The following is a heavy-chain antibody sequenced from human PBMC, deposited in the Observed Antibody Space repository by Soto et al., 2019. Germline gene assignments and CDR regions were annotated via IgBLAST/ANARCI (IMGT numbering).Heavy chain of an antibody. V-gene: IGHV1-3*01. CDR3: LPDRVYNWFDP. CDR2: INAGNGNT. Sequence: QVQLVQSGAEVKKPGASVKVSCKASGYTFTSYAMHWVRQAPGQRLEWMGWINAGNGNTKYSQKFQGRVTITRDTSASTAYMELSSLRSEDTAVYYFLPDRVYNWFDPWGQGTLVTVSS. J-gene: IGHJ5*02. D-gene: IGHD2-8*01. CDR1: GYTFTSYA.